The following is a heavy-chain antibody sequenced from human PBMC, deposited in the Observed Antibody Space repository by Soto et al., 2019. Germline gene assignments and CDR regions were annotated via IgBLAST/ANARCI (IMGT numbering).Heavy chain of an antibody. CDR2: IIPVLGIA. J-gene: IGHJ4*02. V-gene: IGHV1-69*08. CDR3: AREVRYFVLSKYLCYCDY. CDR1: EGTFSSYT. D-gene: IGHD3-9*01. Sequence: QVELVQSGAEVKKPGSSVKVSCKASEGTFSSYTISWFRQAPGQGLERMGRIIPVLGIANYAQKFPGRVTITADKSTSTAYMELRRVRSEDTAVYYCAREVRYFVLSKYLCYCDYWGQVTLVGFSS.